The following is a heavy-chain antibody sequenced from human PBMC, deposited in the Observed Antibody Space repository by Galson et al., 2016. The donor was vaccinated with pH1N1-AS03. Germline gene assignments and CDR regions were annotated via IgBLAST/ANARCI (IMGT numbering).Heavy chain of an antibody. CDR1: GGPFSSHA. Sequence: SVKVSCKASGGPFSSHAINWVRQAPGQGLEWMGGIIPILGTPNYAQKFQGRVTINADESTNTAYMELSSLRSEDTAVYYCAIETRKTTTGGIDFWGQGTLVTVSS. D-gene: IGHD1-1*01. CDR2: IIPILGTP. CDR3: AIETRKTTTGGIDF. J-gene: IGHJ4*02. V-gene: IGHV1-69*13.